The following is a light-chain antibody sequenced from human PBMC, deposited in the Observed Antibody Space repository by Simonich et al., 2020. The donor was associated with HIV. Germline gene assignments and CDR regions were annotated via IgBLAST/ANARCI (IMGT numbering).Light chain of an antibody. J-gene: IGLJ3*02. Sequence: QSALTQPASVSGSPGQSITISCPGTSSDVGGYTYVSWYQQHPGKAPNLMIYEVSKRPSGVPDRFSGSKSGNTASLTVSGLQAEDEADYYCSSYAGSNNLVFGGGTKLTVL. CDR1: SSDVGGYTY. CDR3: SSYAGSNNLV. CDR2: EVS. V-gene: IGLV2-8*01.